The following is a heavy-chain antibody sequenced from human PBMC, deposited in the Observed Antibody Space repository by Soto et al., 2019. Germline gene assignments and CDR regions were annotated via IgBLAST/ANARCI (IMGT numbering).Heavy chain of an antibody. CDR1: GYTFTGCY. J-gene: IGHJ4*02. CDR2: INPNSGGT. CDR3: ARTPIVGATTTEYYFDY. V-gene: IGHV1-2*04. D-gene: IGHD1-26*01. Sequence: ASVKVSCKASGYTFTGCYMHWVRQAPGQGLEWMGWINPNSGGTNYAQKFQGWVTMTRDTSISTAYMELSRLRSDDTAVYYCARTPIVGATTTEYYFDYWGQGTLVTVSS.